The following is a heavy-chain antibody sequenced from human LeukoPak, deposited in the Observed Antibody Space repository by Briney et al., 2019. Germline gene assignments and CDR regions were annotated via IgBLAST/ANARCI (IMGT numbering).Heavy chain of an antibody. CDR1: GFTFSSYG. J-gene: IGHJ4*02. CDR2: ISYDGSNK. Sequence: PGRSLRLSCAASGFTFSSYGMHWVRQAPGKGLEWVAVISYDGSNKYYADSVKGRFTISRDNSKNTLYLQMNSLRAVDTAVYYCAKESGYHSSGSKNFDYWGQGTLVTVSS. V-gene: IGHV3-30*18. D-gene: IGHD3-3*01. CDR3: AKESGYHSSGSKNFDY.